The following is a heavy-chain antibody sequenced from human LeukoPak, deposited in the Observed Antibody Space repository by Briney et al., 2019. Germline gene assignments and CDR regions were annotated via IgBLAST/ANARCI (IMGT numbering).Heavy chain of an antibody. CDR1: GYTFTSYG. CDR2: ISAYNGNT. CDR3: ARRFNYYDSSGYYEGFYFDY. D-gene: IGHD3-22*01. J-gene: IGHJ4*02. V-gene: IGHV1-18*01. Sequence: ASVKVSCKASGYTFTSYGISWVRQAPGQGLEWMGWISAYNGNTNYAQKLQGRVTMTTDTSTSTAYMELSSLRSDDTAVHYCARRFNYYDSSGYYEGFYFDYWGQGTLVTVSS.